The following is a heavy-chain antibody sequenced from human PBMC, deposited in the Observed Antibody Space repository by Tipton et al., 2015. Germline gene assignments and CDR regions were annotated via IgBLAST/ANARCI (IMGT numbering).Heavy chain of an antibody. CDR2: ISYSGTT. D-gene: IGHD4-23*01. V-gene: IGHV4-38-2*01. CDR1: GYSISSGYY. Sequence: GLVKPSETLSLTCDVSGYSISSGYYWGWIRQAPGKGLEWIGYISYSGTTNYNPSLKSRVTISVDTSKNQFSLKLTSVTAADTAVYYCARARGRHGGLFDSWGQGILVTVSS. J-gene: IGHJ4*02. CDR3: ARARGRHGGLFDS.